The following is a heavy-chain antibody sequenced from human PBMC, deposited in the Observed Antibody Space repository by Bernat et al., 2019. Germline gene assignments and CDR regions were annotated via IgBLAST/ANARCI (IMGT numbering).Heavy chain of an antibody. D-gene: IGHD6-19*01. CDR1: GYTFTGYY. Sequence: QVQLVQSGAEVKKPGASVKVSCKASGYTFTGYYMHWVRQAPGQGLEWMGWINPNSGGTNYAQKFQGWVTMTRETSISTAYMELSRLRSDETAVYYCARDTGRYSSGWSGDYYYYYGMDVWGQGTTVTVSS. CDR2: INPNSGGT. V-gene: IGHV1-2*04. CDR3: ARDTGRYSSGWSGDYYYYYGMDV. J-gene: IGHJ6*02.